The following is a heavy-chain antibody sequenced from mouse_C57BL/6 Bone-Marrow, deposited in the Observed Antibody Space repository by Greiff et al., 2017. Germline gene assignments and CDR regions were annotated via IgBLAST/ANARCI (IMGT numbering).Heavy chain of an antibody. CDR3: TVYYGSSYVAWFAY. Sequence: EVKLQESGAELVRPGASVKLSCTASGFNIKDDYMHWVKQRPEQGLEWIGWIDPENGDTEYASKFQGKAPITADTSSNTAYLQLSSLTSEDTAVYYCTVYYGSSYVAWFAYWGQGTLVTVSA. CDR1: GFNIKDDY. V-gene: IGHV14-4*01. CDR2: IDPENGDT. D-gene: IGHD1-1*01. J-gene: IGHJ3*01.